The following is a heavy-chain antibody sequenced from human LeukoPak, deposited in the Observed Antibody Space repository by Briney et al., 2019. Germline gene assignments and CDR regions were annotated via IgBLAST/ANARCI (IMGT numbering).Heavy chain of an antibody. D-gene: IGHD3-10*01. CDR3: ANNYYGSGSYYTS. J-gene: IGHJ4*02. Sequence: SETLSLTCTVSGGSISRYYWSWIRQPPGKGLEWIGYIYYSGSTNYNPSLKSRVTISVDTSKNQFSLKLSSVTAADTAVYYCANNYYGSGSYYTSWGQGTLVTVSS. CDR2: IYYSGST. V-gene: IGHV4-59*01. CDR1: GGSISRYY.